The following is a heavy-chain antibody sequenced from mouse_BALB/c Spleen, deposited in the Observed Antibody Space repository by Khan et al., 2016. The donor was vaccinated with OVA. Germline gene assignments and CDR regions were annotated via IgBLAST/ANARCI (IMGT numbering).Heavy chain of an antibody. CDR3: ARRGLRWNFDY. V-gene: IGHV1-4*01. CDR1: GYTFINYG. J-gene: IGHJ2*01. D-gene: IGHD1-1*01. CDR2: INPSTGYT. Sequence: QMQLEESGAELAKPGASVKMSCKASGYTFINYGILCVKQRPGQGLEWIGYINPSTGYTEYNQNFKDKATLTAEKSSTTAYMQLSSLTSEDSTVYYCARRGLRWNFDYWGQGTTLTVSS.